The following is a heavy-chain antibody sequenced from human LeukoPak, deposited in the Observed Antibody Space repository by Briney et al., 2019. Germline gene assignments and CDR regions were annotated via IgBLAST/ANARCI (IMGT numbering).Heavy chain of an antibody. CDR3: ARGGVQLCSH. D-gene: IGHD5-18*01. V-gene: IGHV3-13*01. CDR2: IGTAGDT. J-gene: IGHJ4*02. Sequence: GESLRLSCATSGVTFSSYDMRWVRQATGKGLEWVSAIGTAGDTYYPGSVKGRFTISRENAKNSLYLQMNSLRAGDTAVYYCARGGVQLCSHWGQGTLVTVSS. CDR1: GVTFSSYD.